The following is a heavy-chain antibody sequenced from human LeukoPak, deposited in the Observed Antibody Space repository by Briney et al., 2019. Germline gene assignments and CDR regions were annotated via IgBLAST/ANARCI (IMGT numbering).Heavy chain of an antibody. J-gene: IGHJ4*02. CDR3: AARGYSYGPQYYFDY. Sequence: SVKVSCKASGFTFTSSAVQWVRQARGQRLEWIGWIVVGSGNTNYAQKFQERVTITRDMSTSTAYTELSSLRSEDTAVYYCAARGYSYGPQYYFDYWGQGTLVTVSS. D-gene: IGHD5-18*01. CDR2: IVVGSGNT. V-gene: IGHV1-58*01. CDR1: GFTFTSSA.